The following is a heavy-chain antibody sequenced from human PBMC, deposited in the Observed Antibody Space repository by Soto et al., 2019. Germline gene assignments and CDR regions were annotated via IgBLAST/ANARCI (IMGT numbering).Heavy chain of an antibody. J-gene: IGHJ4*02. Sequence: GGSLRLSCTGSGFLFQDYAMHWVRQAPGKGLEWVSGFSWNSGSIGYAESVKGRFITSRDNAKNSVYLQISNLRPEDTAVYFCAKGSGGRYPQPLDQWGQGTLVTVSS. CDR3: AKGSGGRYPQPLDQ. CDR2: FSWNSGSI. V-gene: IGHV3-9*01. CDR1: GFLFQDYA. D-gene: IGHD3-16*02.